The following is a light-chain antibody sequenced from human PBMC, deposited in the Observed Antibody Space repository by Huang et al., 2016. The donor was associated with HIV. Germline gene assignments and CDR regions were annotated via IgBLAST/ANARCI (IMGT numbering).Light chain of an antibody. CDR2: GAS. J-gene: IGKJ1*01. CDR3: QQYNNWPQT. CDR1: QSFSSN. Sequence: EIVMTQSPATLSVSPGERATLSCRASQSFSSNLAWYQQKPGQAPRLLIYGASTRATGIPARFSGSGSGTEFPLTISSLQSEDFAVYYCQQYNNWPQTFGQGTKVEIK. V-gene: IGKV3-15*01.